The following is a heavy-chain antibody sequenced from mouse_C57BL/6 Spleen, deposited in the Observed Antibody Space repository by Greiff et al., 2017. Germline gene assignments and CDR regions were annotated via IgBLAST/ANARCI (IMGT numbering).Heavy chain of an antibody. CDR2: ISSGGSYT. D-gene: IGHD2-1*01. CDR3: ARHGEVYYGNYFAWFAY. V-gene: IGHV5-6*02. CDR1: GFTFSSYG. Sequence: DVKLVESGGDLVKPGGSLKLSCAASGFTFSSYGMSWVRQTPDKRLEWVATISSGGSYTYYPDSVKGRFTISRDNAKNTLYLQMSSLKSEDTAMYYCARHGEVYYGNYFAWFAYWGQGTLVTVSA. J-gene: IGHJ3*01.